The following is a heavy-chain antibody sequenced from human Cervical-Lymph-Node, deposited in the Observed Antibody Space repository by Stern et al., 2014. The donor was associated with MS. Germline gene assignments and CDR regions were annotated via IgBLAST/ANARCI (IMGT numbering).Heavy chain of an antibody. CDR1: GFTFINYG. V-gene: IGHV3-48*01. J-gene: IGHJ4*02. CDR2: ISSSSSYI. Sequence: MQLVESGGGLVQPGGSLRLSCSASGFTFINYGIHWVRQAPGRGLEWISYISSSSSYIYSADSVKGRFTISRDNAENSLDLQMNSLRAEDTAVYYCARDMGITGYYFDYWGQGTLVTVSS. CDR3: ARDMGITGYYFDY. D-gene: IGHD1-14*01.